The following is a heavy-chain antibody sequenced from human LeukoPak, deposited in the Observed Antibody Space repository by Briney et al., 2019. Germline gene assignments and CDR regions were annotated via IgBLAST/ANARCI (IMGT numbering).Heavy chain of an antibody. D-gene: IGHD6-19*01. CDR2: IYYSGST. CDR3: ARVFKGLVGVFDY. J-gene: IGHJ4*02. CDR1: GGSISSSSYY. V-gene: IGHV4-39*07. Sequence: SETLSLTCTVSGGSISSSSYYWGWIRQPPGKGLEWIGSIYYSGSTYYNLSLKSRVTISVDTSKNQFSLKLSSVTAADTAVYYCARVFKGLVGVFDYWGQGTLVTVSS.